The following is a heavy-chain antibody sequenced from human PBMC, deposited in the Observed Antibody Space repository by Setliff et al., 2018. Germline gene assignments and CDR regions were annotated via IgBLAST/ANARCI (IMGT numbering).Heavy chain of an antibody. CDR3: ARDSGYEYYYYAMDV. CDR1: GGSFSGYY. CDR2: INHSGST. D-gene: IGHD5-12*01. V-gene: IGHV4-34*01. Sequence: ETLSLTCAVYGGSFSGYYWSWIRQPPGKGLEWIGEINHSGSTNYNPSLKSRVTISVDTSKKQFSLKLSSVTAADTAVYYCARDSGYEYYYYAMDVWGQGTTVTVSS. J-gene: IGHJ6*02.